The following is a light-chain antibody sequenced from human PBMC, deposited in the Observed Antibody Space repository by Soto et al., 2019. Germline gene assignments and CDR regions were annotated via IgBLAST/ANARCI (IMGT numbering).Light chain of an antibody. CDR1: QDISKY. Sequence: DLQMTQSPSSLSASVGDRVTITCQASQDISKYLNWYQQKPGKAPKLLIYDASNLETGVPSRFSGSGSGTDFTFTISSLQTEDIATYYCQQYDNLPPLTFGGGTKVEIK. CDR2: DAS. V-gene: IGKV1-33*01. CDR3: QQYDNLPPLT. J-gene: IGKJ4*01.